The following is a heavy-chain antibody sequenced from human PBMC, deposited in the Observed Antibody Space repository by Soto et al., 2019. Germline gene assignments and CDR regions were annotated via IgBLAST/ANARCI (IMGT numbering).Heavy chain of an antibody. CDR2: IWYDGSNK. Sequence: QVQLVESGGGVVQPGRSLRLSCAASGFTFSTYGMHWVREAPGKGLEWVAVIWYDGSNKNYADSVKGRFTISRDNSKNTMYMQMNSLRVEDTAVDYCARGWGYDAFDIWGQGTMVTVSS. CDR1: GFTFSTYG. D-gene: IGHD3-16*01. J-gene: IGHJ3*02. CDR3: ARGWGYDAFDI. V-gene: IGHV3-33*01.